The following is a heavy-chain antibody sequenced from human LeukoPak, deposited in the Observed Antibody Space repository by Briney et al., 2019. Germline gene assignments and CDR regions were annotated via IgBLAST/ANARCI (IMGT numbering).Heavy chain of an antibody. Sequence: ASVKVSCKASGYTFTGYYMHWVRQAPGQGLEWMGRINPNSGGTNYAQKFQGRVTMTRDTSISTAYMELSRLRSDDTAVDYCAIFYDYFWGIYRYPTDFFDIWGQGTMVTVSS. CDR2: INPNSGGT. J-gene: IGHJ3*02. V-gene: IGHV1-2*06. CDR1: GYTFTGYY. D-gene: IGHD3-16*02. CDR3: AIFYDYFWGIYRYPTDFFDI.